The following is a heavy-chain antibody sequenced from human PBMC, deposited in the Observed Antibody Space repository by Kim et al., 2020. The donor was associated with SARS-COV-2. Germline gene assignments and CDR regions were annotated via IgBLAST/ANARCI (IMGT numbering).Heavy chain of an antibody. CDR2: ISWNSGSI. CDR1: GFTFDDYA. Sequence: GGSLRLSCAASGFTFDDYAMHWVRQAPGKGLEWVSGISWNSGSIGYADSVKGRFTISRDNAKNSLYLQMNSLRAEDTALYYCAKNVDPENGMFDYWGQGTLVTVSS. D-gene: IGHD1-1*01. V-gene: IGHV3-9*01. J-gene: IGHJ4*02. CDR3: AKNVDPENGMFDY.